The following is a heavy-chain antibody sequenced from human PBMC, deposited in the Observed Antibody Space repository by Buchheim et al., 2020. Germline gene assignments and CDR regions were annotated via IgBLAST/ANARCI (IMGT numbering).Heavy chain of an antibody. CDR3: ARIVSAPLTVSGGFDH. CDR2: IYYSGST. CDR1: GASIRSNY. Sequence: QVQLQESGPGLVKPSEPLSFTCSVSGASIRSNYWSWLRQPPGKGLEWIGYIYYSGSTNYNLSLKSRVTISVDTSKNQFSLQLRSVTAADTAVYYCARIVSAPLTVSGGFDHWGQG. J-gene: IGHJ4*02. V-gene: IGHV4-59*08. D-gene: IGHD6-19*01.